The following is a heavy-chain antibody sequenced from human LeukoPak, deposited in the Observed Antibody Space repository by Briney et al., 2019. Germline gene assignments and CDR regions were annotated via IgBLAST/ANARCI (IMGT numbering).Heavy chain of an antibody. D-gene: IGHD6-6*01. Sequence: SETLSLTCTVSAGSISSSSYYWGWIRQPPGKGLEWIGSIYYSGSTYYNPSLKSRVTISVDTSKNQFSLKLSSVTAADTAVYYCARDGYSSSSDAFDIWGQGTMVTVSS. V-gene: IGHV4-39*07. CDR1: AGSISSSSYY. CDR2: IYYSGST. J-gene: IGHJ3*02. CDR3: ARDGYSSSSDAFDI.